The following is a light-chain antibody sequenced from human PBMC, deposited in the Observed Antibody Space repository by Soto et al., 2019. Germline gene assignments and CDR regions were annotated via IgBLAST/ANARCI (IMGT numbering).Light chain of an antibody. J-gene: IGKJ3*01. V-gene: IGKV3-20*01. CDR2: AAS. CDR3: QQYGSSQFT. Sequence: EIVLTQSPGTLSLSPGEIATLSCRASQSVSSSYLAWYQQKPGQAPRLLIYAASSRATGIPDRFSGSGSGTDFPLPISRMEPEDFAVYYCQQYGSSQFTFGPGTKVDIK. CDR1: QSVSSSY.